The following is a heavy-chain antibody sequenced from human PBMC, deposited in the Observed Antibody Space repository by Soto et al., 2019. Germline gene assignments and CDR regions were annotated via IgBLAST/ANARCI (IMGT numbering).Heavy chain of an antibody. J-gene: IGHJ4*02. CDR2: IYYSGST. CDR1: GGSISSSSYY. CDR3: ASRGNTGGCSFDFDS. D-gene: IGHD2-15*01. V-gene: IGHV4-39*01. Sequence: SETLSLTCTVSGGSISSSSYYWGWIRQPPGKGLEWIGSIYYSGSTYYNPSLKSRVTISVDTSKNQFSLKLSSVTAADTAVYYFASRGNTGGCSFDFDSWGQGTLVTVSS.